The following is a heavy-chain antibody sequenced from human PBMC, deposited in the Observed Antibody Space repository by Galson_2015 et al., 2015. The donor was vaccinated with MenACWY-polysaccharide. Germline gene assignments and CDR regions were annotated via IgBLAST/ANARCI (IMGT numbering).Heavy chain of an antibody. J-gene: IGHJ4*02. CDR2: IYHSGST. D-gene: IGHD1-26*01. V-gene: IGHV4-38-2*01. CDR3: ARVEKYSGSYYILH. Sequence: SETLSLTCAVSGYSISSGYYWGWILQPPGKGLEWIGSIYHSGSTYYNPSLKSRVTISVDTSKNQFSLNLSSVTAAVTAVYYCARVEKYSGSYYILHWGQGTLVTVSS. CDR1: GYSISSGYY.